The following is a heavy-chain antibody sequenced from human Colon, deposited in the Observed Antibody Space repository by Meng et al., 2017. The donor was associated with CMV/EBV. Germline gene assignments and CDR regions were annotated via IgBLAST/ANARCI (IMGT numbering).Heavy chain of an antibody. CDR3: AKDNRANNFNYGMDV. D-gene: IGHD1-14*01. CDR1: GFNFSDYY. Sequence: GESLKISCAASGFNFSDYYMSWIRQAPGKGLDWISYITNSGITTYYADSVRDRFTISRDNAKNSLYLQMNSLRADDTAVYYCAKDNRANNFNYGMDVWGQGTTVTVSS. CDR2: ITNSGITT. V-gene: IGHV3-11*04. J-gene: IGHJ6*02.